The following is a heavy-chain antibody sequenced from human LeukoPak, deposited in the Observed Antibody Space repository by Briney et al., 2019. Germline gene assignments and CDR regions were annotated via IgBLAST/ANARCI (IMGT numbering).Heavy chain of an antibody. Sequence: PEGSLRLSCAASGFTVSSNYMSWVRQAPGKGLEWVSAISGSGGSTYYADSVKGRFTISRDNSKNTLYLQMNSLRAEDTAVYYCAKATAGASPLDYWGQGTLVTVSS. CDR1: GFTVSSNY. J-gene: IGHJ4*02. V-gene: IGHV3-23*01. D-gene: IGHD3-10*01. CDR2: ISGSGGST. CDR3: AKATAGASPLDY.